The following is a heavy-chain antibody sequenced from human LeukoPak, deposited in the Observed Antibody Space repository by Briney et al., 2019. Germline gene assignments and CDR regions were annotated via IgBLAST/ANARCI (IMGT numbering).Heavy chain of an antibody. CDR1: GYTFTGYY. J-gene: IGHJ5*02. CDR2: VNPNSGGT. CDR3: ARDWGYSGYGSMYNWFDP. Sequence: SVKVSCPASGYTFTGYYKHWDREGPGHGQEWMGWVNPNSGGTNYAQKFQGRVTMTRDTSISTAYMELSRLRSDDTAVYYCARDWGYSGYGSMYNWFDPWGQGTLVTVSS. D-gene: IGHD5-12*01. V-gene: IGHV1-2*02.